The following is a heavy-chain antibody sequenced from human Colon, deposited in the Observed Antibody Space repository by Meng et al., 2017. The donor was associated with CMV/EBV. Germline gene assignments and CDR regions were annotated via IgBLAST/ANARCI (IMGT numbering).Heavy chain of an antibody. CDR3: ARGVLNFFDY. V-gene: IGHV4-39*07. CDR1: GGSFTTNSYL. Sequence: LQLEESGPGLVKPSEALSLTCRVSGGSFTTNSYLWAWIRQPPGKGLEYIGSIYNSGSTYYNASLKSRVTMSVDTSKNQFSLKLSSVTAADTAKYYCARGVLNFFDYWGQGTLVTVSS. CDR2: IYNSGST. J-gene: IGHJ4*02. D-gene: IGHD3-10*01.